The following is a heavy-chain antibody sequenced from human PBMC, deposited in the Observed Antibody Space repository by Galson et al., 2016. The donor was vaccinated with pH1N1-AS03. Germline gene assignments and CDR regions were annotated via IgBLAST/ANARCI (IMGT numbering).Heavy chain of an antibody. CDR2: LSGDGAST. CDR3: AKESSGLTGYFDF. V-gene: IGHV3-23*01. Sequence: SLRLSCAASGFAFRTYAMSWVRQPPGKGLEWVSALSGDGASTFHADSVKGRFIISRDISKSTVYLQMNSLRAEDTAVYYCAKESSGLTGYFDFWGQGTTVIVSS. J-gene: IGHJ6*02. CDR1: GFAFRTYA. D-gene: IGHD3-10*01.